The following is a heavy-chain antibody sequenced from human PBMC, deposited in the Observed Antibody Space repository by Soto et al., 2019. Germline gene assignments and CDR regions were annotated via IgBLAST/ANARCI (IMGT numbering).Heavy chain of an antibody. J-gene: IGHJ3*02. D-gene: IGHD3-22*01. CDR2: ISSSSSYI. CDR3: ARAKYYYDSSGYYDHPDAFDI. Sequence: VGSLRLSCAASGFTFSSYSMNWVRQAPGKGLEWVSSISSSSSYIYYADSVKGRFTISRDNAKNSLYLQKNSLRAEDTAVYYCARAKYYYDSSGYYDHPDAFDIWGQGTMVTVSS. V-gene: IGHV3-21*01. CDR1: GFTFSSYS.